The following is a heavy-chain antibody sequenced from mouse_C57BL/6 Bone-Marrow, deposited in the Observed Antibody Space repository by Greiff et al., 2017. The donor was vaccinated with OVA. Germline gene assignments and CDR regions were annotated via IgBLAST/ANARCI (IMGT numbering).Heavy chain of an antibody. CDR1: GYAFSSSW. CDR2: IYPGDGDT. Sequence: QVQLKESGPELVKPGASVKISCKASGYAFSSSWMNWVKQRPGKGLEWIGRIYPGDGDTNYNGKFKGKATLTADKSSSTAYMQLSSLTSEDSAVYFCARKEDYYGSRWYFDVWGTGTTVTVSS. CDR3: ARKEDYYGSRWYFDV. V-gene: IGHV1-82*01. J-gene: IGHJ1*03. D-gene: IGHD1-1*01.